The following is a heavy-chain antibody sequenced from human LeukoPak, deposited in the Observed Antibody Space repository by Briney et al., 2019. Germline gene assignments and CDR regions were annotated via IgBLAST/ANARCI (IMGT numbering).Heavy chain of an antibody. J-gene: IGHJ5*02. CDR3: ARDLEENWFDP. CDR1: GYTFTAYY. V-gene: IGHV1-2*02. D-gene: IGHD1-1*01. CDR2: INPTTGGT. Sequence: ASVKVSCKTSGYTFTAYYIHWVRQAPGQGLEWVGWINPTTGGTNYAQKFQGRVTMTRDTSISTAYMELSRLRSDDTAVYYCARDLEENWFDPWGQGTLVTVSS.